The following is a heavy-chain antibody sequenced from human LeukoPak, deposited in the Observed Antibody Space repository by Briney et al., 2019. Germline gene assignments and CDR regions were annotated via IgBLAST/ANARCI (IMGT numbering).Heavy chain of an antibody. CDR3: VKDPRDTYGTNWFVS. J-gene: IGHJ5*01. V-gene: IGHV3-23*01. CDR1: GFSFGNYA. D-gene: IGHD2-21*01. Sequence: PGGSLRLSCVPSGFSFGNYAMSWVRQAPGKGLQWVSQISGTGGATWYAGFARDRFTISRDNSKKTLYLQMSGLRVEDTAMYYCVKDPRDTYGTNWFVSWGQGTLLIVSS. CDR2: ISGTGGAT.